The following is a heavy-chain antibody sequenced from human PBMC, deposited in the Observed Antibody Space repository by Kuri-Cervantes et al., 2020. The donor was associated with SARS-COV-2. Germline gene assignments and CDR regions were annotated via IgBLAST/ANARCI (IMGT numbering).Heavy chain of an antibody. D-gene: IGHD6-13*01. Sequence: SETLSLTCTVSGGSISSYYWSWVRQPPGKGLEWIGYIYYSGSTNYNPSLKSRVTISVDTSKTQFSLKLSSVTAADTAVYYCARVGEYSSSLDYWGQGTLVTVSS. J-gene: IGHJ4*02. CDR3: ARVGEYSSSLDY. V-gene: IGHV4-59*01. CDR2: IYYSGST. CDR1: GGSISSYY.